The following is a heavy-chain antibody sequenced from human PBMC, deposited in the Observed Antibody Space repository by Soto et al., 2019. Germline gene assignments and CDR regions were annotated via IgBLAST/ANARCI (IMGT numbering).Heavy chain of an antibody. CDR1: GFTFTNAW. J-gene: IGHJ5*02. Sequence: EVQLVESGGGLVKPGGSLRLSCAASGFTFTNAWMNWVRQAPGKGLEWVGHIKSKTDGGTTDYAAPVKGRFTISRDDSKNTLYLQMNSLKTEDTAVDYCTTLDSSGYSLGQGTLVTVSS. V-gene: IGHV3-15*07. CDR3: TTLDSSGYS. D-gene: IGHD3-22*01. CDR2: IKSKTDGGTT.